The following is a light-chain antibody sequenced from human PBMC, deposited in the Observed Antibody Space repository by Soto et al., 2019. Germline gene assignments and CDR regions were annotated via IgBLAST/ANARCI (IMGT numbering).Light chain of an antibody. Sequence: EIVLTQSPATLSLSPWERATLSCRASQSVSSSYLAWYQQKPGQAPRLLIYGASNRATGILDRFSGSGSGTDFTLTISRLEPEDFAVYYCQQYGSSPITFGQGTRLEIK. CDR1: QSVSSSY. V-gene: IGKV3-20*01. CDR3: QQYGSSPIT. J-gene: IGKJ5*01. CDR2: GAS.